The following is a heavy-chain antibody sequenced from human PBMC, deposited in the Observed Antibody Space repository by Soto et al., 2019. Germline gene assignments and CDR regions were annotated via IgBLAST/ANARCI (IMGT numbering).Heavy chain of an antibody. D-gene: IGHD5-18*01. V-gene: IGHV4-59*01. J-gene: IGHJ4*01. CDR2: FHFSGST. Sequence: QVQLHESGPGLVKPSETLSLTCTVSGGSINGYYWTWLRQSPTNGLEWIGYFHFSGSTKYNPSLESRLTISADTSKNQISLTLSSVTAADTAVYYCARASGYSYGYDDFFDNWGQGTLANVSS. CDR1: GGSINGYY. CDR3: ARASGYSYGYDDFFDN.